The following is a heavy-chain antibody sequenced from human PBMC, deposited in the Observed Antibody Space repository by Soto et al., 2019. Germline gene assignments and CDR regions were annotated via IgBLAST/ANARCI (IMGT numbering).Heavy chain of an antibody. CDR2: IIPIFGTA. CDR1: GGTFSSYA. D-gene: IGHD1-26*01. Sequence: QVQLVQSGAEVKKPGSSVKVSCKASGGTFSSYAISWVRQAPGHGLEWMGGIIPIFGTANYAQKFQGRVTITADESTSTAYMELSSLRSEDTAVYYRARSCGQCGKWELQGRWFDPWGQGTLVTVSS. CDR3: ARSCGQCGKWELQGRWFDP. V-gene: IGHV1-69*01. J-gene: IGHJ5*02.